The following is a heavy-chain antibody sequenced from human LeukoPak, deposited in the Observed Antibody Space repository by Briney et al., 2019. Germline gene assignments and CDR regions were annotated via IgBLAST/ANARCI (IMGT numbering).Heavy chain of an antibody. J-gene: IGHJ4*02. CDR2: INHSGST. CDR1: GVSISSSNW. V-gene: IGHV4-4*02. CDR3: ARGGIAARLRY. Sequence: PSETLSLTCAVSGVSISSSNWWSWVRQPPGKGLEWIGEINHSGSTNYNPSLKSRVTISVDTSKNQFSLKLSSVTAADTAVYYCARGGIAARLRYWGQGTLVTVSS. D-gene: IGHD6-6*01.